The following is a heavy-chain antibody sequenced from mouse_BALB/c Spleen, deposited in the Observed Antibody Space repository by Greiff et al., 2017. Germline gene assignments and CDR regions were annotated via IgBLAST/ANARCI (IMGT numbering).Heavy chain of an antibody. Sequence: EVKLVESGGGLVQPGGSRKLSCAASGFTFSSFGMHWVRQAPEKGLEWVATISSGGSYTYYPDSVKGRFTISRDNAKNTLYLQMSSLKSEDTAMYYCTRVTTGYFDYWGQGTTLTVSS. CDR2: ISSGGSYT. CDR1: GFTFSSFG. D-gene: IGHD1-1*01. J-gene: IGHJ2*01. V-gene: IGHV5-6-4*01. CDR3: TRVTTGYFDY.